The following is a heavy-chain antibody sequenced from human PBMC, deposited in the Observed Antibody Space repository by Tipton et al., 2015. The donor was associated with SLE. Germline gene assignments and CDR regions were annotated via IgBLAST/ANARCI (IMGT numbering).Heavy chain of an antibody. V-gene: IGHV4-34*01. CDR1: GGSFSGYY. Sequence: TLSLTCAVYGGSFSGYYWSWIRQPPGKGLEWIGEINHSGSTNYNPSLKSRVTISVDTSKNQFSLKLSSVTAADTAVYYCATYSSSWSSFDYWGQGTLVTVSS. CDR2: INHSGST. D-gene: IGHD6-13*01. CDR3: ATYSSSWSSFDY. J-gene: IGHJ4*02.